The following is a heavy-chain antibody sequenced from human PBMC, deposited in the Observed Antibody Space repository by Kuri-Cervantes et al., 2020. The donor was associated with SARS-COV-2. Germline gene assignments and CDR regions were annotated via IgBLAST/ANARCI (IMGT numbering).Heavy chain of an antibody. CDR3: ARANIVVVPAALGAIIYYYYYMDV. D-gene: IGHD2-2*01. Sequence: SETLSLTCTVSGGSISSYYWSWIRQPPGKGLEWIGYIYYSGNPNYNPSLKSRVTISVDTSKNQFSVNLTSVTAADTAVYYCARANIVVVPAALGAIIYYYYYMDVWGKGTTVTVSS. CDR1: GGSISSYY. CDR2: IYYSGNP. V-gene: IGHV4-59*12. J-gene: IGHJ6*03.